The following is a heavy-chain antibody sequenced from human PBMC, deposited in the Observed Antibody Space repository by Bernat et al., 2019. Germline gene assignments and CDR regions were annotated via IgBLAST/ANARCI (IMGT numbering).Heavy chain of an antibody. Sequence: EVQLVESGGGLVQPGGPLRVSCAASGFSFSSYWMHWVRQAPGEGLVWVSCINGDGVRTRDADSVKGRFTISRDNAKNTLYLQMNSLRDEDTAVYYCARGSASAWTDDSFDIWGQGTVVTVSS. D-gene: IGHD6-19*01. CDR1: GFSFSSYW. CDR2: INGDGVRT. V-gene: IGHV3-74*01. J-gene: IGHJ3*02. CDR3: ARGSASAWTDDSFDI.